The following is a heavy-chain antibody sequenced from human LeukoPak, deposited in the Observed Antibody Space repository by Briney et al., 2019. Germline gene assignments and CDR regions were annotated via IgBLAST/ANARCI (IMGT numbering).Heavy chain of an antibody. J-gene: IGHJ4*02. CDR2: ISSSSSYI. CDR1: GFTFSSYS. V-gene: IGHV3-21*01. CDR3: ARDYSGKYTLDY. D-gene: IGHD1-26*01. Sequence: PGGSLRLSCAASGFTFSSYSMNWVRQAPGKGLEWVSSISSSSSYIYYADSVKGRFTISRDNAKNSLYLQMNSLRAEDTAVYYCARDYSGKYTLDYWGQGTLVTVSS.